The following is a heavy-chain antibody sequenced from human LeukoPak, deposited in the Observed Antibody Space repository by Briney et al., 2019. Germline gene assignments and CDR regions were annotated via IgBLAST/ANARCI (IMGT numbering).Heavy chain of an antibody. CDR1: GYTFTGYY. CDR3: ARDLMDTAMVIDY. V-gene: IGHV1-2*02. J-gene: IGHJ4*02. D-gene: IGHD5-18*01. Sequence: ASVKVSCKASGYTFTGYYMHWVRQAPGQGLEWMGWINPNSGGTNYAQKFQGRVTMTRDTSISTAYMELSRLRSDDTAVYYCARDLMDTAMVIDYWGQGTLATVSS. CDR2: INPNSGGT.